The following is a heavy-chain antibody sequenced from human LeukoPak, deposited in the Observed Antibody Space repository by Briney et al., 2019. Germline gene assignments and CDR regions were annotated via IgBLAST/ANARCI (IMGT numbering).Heavy chain of an antibody. CDR1: GFTFSSYA. Sequence: GGSLRLSCAASGFTFSSYAMSWVRQAPGKWLEWVSAISVSGNTYHADSVKGRFTISRDSSKNTLYLQMNRLRAEDAAVYYCAKAPVTTCGGAYCYPFDYWGQGTLVTVSS. V-gene: IGHV3-23*01. J-gene: IGHJ4*02. D-gene: IGHD2-21*01. CDR3: AKAPVTTCGGAYCYPFDY. CDR2: ISVSGNT.